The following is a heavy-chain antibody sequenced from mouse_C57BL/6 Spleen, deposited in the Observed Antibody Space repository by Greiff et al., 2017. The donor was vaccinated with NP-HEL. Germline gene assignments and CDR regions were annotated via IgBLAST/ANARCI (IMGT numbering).Heavy chain of an antibody. J-gene: IGHJ4*01. Sequence: VQLQQSGPELVKPGASVKISCKASGYAFSSSWMNWVKQRPGKGLEWIGRIYPGDGDTNYNGKFKGKATLTADKSSSTAYMQLSSLTSEDSAVYFCARDGSSSAMDYWGQRTSVTVSS. CDR2: IYPGDGDT. CDR1: GYAFSSSW. CDR3: ARDGSSSAMDY. V-gene: IGHV1-82*01. D-gene: IGHD1-1*01.